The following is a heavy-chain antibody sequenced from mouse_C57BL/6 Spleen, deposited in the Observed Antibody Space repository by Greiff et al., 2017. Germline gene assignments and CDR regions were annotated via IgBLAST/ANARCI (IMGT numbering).Heavy chain of an antibody. Sequence: EVMLVESGGGLVKPGGSLKLSCAASGFTFSSYAMSWVRQTPEKRLEWVATISDGGSYTYYPDNVKGQFTISGDNAKNNLYLQMSHLKSEDTAMYFCARDLDSSGSWFAYWGQGTLVTVSA. J-gene: IGHJ3*01. CDR1: GFTFSSYA. D-gene: IGHD3-2*02. CDR3: ARDLDSSGSWFAY. V-gene: IGHV5-4*01. CDR2: ISDGGSYT.